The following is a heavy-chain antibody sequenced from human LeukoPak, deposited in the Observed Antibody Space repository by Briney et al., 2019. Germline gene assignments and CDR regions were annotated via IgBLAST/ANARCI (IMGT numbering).Heavy chain of an antibody. CDR3: ARLSYGDYLRMAYFDY. J-gene: IGHJ4*02. V-gene: IGHV4-4*08. D-gene: IGHD4-17*01. CDR1: GGSMNRFY. CDR2: IYNNAKT. Sequence: PSETLSLTCSVSGGSMNRFYWSWIRQSPGKGLGWIGYIYNNAKTNYKASLKSRVTIYVDTSKNQFFLKLSSVTAADTAVYYCARLSYGDYLRMAYFDYWGQGTLATVSS.